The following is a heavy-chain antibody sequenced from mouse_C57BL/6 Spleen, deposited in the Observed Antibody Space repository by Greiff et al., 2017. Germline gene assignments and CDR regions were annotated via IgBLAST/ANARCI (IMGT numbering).Heavy chain of an antibody. CDR3: ARHEEYDYDSGVPFAY. CDR1: GYTFTEYT. CDR2: FYPGSGSI. Sequence: VMLVESGAELVKPGASVKLSCKASGYTFTEYTIHWVKQRSGQGLEWIGWFYPGSGSIKYNEKFKDKATLTADKSSSTVYMELSRLTSEDSAVYFCARHEEYDYDSGVPFAYWGQGTLVTVSA. J-gene: IGHJ3*01. V-gene: IGHV1-62-2*01. D-gene: IGHD2-4*01.